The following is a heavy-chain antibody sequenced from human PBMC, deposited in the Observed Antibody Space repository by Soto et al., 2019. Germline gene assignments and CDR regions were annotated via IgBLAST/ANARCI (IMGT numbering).Heavy chain of an antibody. Sequence: QVQLVESGGGVVQPGRSLRLSCAASGFTFSSYAMHWARQAPGKGLEWVAVISYDGSNKYYADSVKGRFTISRDNSKNTLYLQMNSLRAEDTAVYYCARDLGDPLTYYFDYWGQGTLVTVSS. CDR1: GFTFSSYA. CDR3: ARDLGDPLTYYFDY. D-gene: IGHD2-21*02. CDR2: ISYDGSNK. V-gene: IGHV3-30-3*01. J-gene: IGHJ4*02.